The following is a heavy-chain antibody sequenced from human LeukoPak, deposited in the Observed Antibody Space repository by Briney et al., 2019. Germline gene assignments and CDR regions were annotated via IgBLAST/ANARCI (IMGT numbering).Heavy chain of an antibody. CDR2: IYYSGST. V-gene: IGHV4-59*08. D-gene: IGHD3-22*01. J-gene: IGHJ4*02. CDR1: GGSISNYY. CDR3: ARHNSGTYYYDSSGYYLDY. Sequence: SETLFLTCTISGGSISNYYWSWIRQPPGKGLEWIGYIYYSGSTNYNPSLKSRVTISVDTSKNQFSLKLSSVTAADTAVYYCARHNSGTYYYDSSGYYLDYWGQGTLVTVSS.